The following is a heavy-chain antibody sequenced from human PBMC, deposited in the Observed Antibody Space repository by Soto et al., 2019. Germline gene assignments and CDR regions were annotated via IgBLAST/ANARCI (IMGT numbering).Heavy chain of an antibody. Sequence: PSETLSLTCTVSGGSISSYYLSWIRQPPGKGLEWIGYIYYSGSTNYNPSLKSRVTISVDTSKNQFSLKLSSVTAADTAVYYCARDRMSDYIWGSYRYTDYYYYMDVWGKGTTVTVSS. J-gene: IGHJ6*03. CDR3: ARDRMSDYIWGSYRYTDYYYYMDV. CDR2: IYYSGST. CDR1: GGSISSYY. D-gene: IGHD3-16*02. V-gene: IGHV4-59*01.